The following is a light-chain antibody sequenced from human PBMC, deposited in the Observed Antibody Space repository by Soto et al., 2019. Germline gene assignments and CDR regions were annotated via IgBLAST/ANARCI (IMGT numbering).Light chain of an antibody. J-gene: IGKJ1*01. CDR2: KAS. V-gene: IGKV1-5*03. Sequence: DIRMTQSPSSLSASVGDRVTITCRASQSISSWLAWYQQKPGKAPKLLIYKASSLESGVPSRFSDSGSGTEFTLTISSLQPDDFATYYCQQYNSYSRTFRQGTKVDTK. CDR1: QSISSW. CDR3: QQYNSYSRT.